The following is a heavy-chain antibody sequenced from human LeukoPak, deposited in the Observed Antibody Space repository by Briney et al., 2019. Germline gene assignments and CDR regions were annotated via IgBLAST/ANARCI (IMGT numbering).Heavy chain of an antibody. J-gene: IGHJ5*02. CDR1: GFTFSTYW. Sequence: GGSLRLSCAASGFTFSTYWVHWVCQAPGKGLVWVSRINPDGSGTDYADSVKGRFTISRDNAKNTLSLQMNSLRAEDTAVYYCARVGSSYGYDWFDPWGQGTLVTVSS. CDR2: INPDGSGT. CDR3: ARVGSSYGYDWFDP. V-gene: IGHV3-74*01. D-gene: IGHD5-18*01.